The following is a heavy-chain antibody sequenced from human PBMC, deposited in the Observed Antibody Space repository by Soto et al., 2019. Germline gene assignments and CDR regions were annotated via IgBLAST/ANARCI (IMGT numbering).Heavy chain of an antibody. CDR1: GFTFSSYA. V-gene: IGHV3-23*01. Sequence: GGSLRLSCAASGFTFSSYAMSWVRQAPGKGLEWVSAISGSGGSTYYADSVKGRFTISRDNSKNTLYLQMNSLRAEDTAVYYCAKSLGDGSGSYYDSYYYYYGMDVWGQGTTVTVSS. D-gene: IGHD3-10*01. J-gene: IGHJ6*02. CDR3: AKSLGDGSGSYYDSYYYYYGMDV. CDR2: ISGSGGST.